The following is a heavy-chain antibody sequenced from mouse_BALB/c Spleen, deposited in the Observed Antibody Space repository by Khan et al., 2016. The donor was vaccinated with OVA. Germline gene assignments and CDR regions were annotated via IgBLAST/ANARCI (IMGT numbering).Heavy chain of an antibody. Sequence: LQQPGSELVRPGASVKLSCKASGYTFTSYCMHWVKQRPGQGLEWIGDIYPGSGSTNYDEKFTSKATLTVDTSSSTAYMQLSSLTSEDSAVYYGTRGSYWFAYWGKGTLVAVSA. CDR1: GYTFTSYC. J-gene: IGHJ3*01. CDR3: TRGSYWFAY. CDR2: IYPGSGST. V-gene: IGHV1S22*01. D-gene: IGHD2-12*01.